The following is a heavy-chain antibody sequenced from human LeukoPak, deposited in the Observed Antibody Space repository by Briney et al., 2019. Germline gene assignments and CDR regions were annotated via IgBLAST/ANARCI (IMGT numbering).Heavy chain of an antibody. CDR2: ISAYNGNT. D-gene: IGHD2-15*01. Sequence: ASVKVSCKASGYTFTSYGISWVRQAPGQGLEWMGWISAYNGNTNYAQKLQGRVTMTTDTSTSTAYMELRSLRPDDTAVYYCARAYCSGGSCYFDYWGQGTLVTVSS. J-gene: IGHJ4*02. CDR3: ARAYCSGGSCYFDY. CDR1: GYTFTSYG. V-gene: IGHV1-18*01.